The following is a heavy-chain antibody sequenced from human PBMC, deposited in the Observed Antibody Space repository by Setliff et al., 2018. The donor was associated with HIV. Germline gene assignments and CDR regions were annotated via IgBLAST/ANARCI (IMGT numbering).Heavy chain of an antibody. V-gene: IGHV2-5*01. Sequence: ESGPMLVNPTQTLTLTCTFSGLSLSTSGVGVGWIRQSPGKALEWLAFIYWNNNKHYSTSLKSRLTVTKDTSKNRVVFTMTNMDPADTATYYCAYSGRQLRGPYFDFWGQGTPVTVSS. CDR1: GLSLSTSGVG. CDR2: IYWNNNK. D-gene: IGHD1-1*01. CDR3: AYSGRQLRGPYFDF. J-gene: IGHJ4*02.